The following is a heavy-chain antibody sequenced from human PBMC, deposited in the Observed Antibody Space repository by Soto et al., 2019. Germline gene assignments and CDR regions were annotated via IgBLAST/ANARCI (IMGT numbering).Heavy chain of an antibody. CDR1: GFTFSSYA. D-gene: IGHD1-26*01. V-gene: IGHV3-23*01. J-gene: IGHJ4*02. Sequence: GGSLRLSCAASGFTFSSYAMSWVRQAPGKGLEWVSAISGSGGSTYYADSVKGRFTISRDNSKNTLYLQMNSLRAEDTAVYYCAKDQEYSGSYCPFGYWGQGTLVTVSS. CDR2: ISGSGGST. CDR3: AKDQEYSGSYCPFGY.